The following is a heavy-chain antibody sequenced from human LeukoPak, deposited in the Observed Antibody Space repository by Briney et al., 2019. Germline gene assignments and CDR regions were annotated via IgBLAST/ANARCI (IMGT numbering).Heavy chain of an antibody. CDR2: ISYDGSNK. CDR1: GFTFSSYG. CDR3: AKPGLRYFDRSDY. Sequence: GRSLRLSCAASGFTFSSYGMHWVRQAPGKGLEWVAVISYDGSNKYYADSVKGRFTISRDNSKNTLYLQMNSLRAEDTAVYNCAKPGLRYFDRSDYWGQGTLVTVSS. J-gene: IGHJ4*02. V-gene: IGHV3-30*18. D-gene: IGHD3-9*01.